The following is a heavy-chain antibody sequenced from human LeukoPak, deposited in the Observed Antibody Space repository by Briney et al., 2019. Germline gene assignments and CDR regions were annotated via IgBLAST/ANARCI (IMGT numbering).Heavy chain of an antibody. V-gene: IGHV1-69*13. CDR3: ARVLRVDTARVEEYYFDY. CDR2: IIPIFGTA. D-gene: IGHD5-18*01. J-gene: IGHJ4*02. CDR1: GYTFTSSG. Sequence: ASVKVSCKASGYTFTSSGISWVRQAPGQGLEWMGGIIPIFGTANYAQKFQGRVTITADESTSTAYMELSSLRSEDTAVYYCARVLRVDTARVEEYYFDYWGQGTLVTVSS.